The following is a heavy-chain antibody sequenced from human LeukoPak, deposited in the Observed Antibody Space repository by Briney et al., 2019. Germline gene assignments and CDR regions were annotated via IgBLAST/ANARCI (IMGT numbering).Heavy chain of an antibody. CDR1: GFTFSGYS. D-gene: IGHD5-18*01. CDR3: ARGGASSYGPRFFDY. J-gene: IGHJ4*02. V-gene: IGHV3-21*01. CDR2: ISSSSSYI. Sequence: GALRLSCAASGFTFSGYSMNWVRQAPGKGLEWVSSISSSSSYIYYADSVKGRFTISRDNSKNTLYMQMNSLTAEDTAVYYCARGGASSYGPRFFDYWGQGTLVTVSS.